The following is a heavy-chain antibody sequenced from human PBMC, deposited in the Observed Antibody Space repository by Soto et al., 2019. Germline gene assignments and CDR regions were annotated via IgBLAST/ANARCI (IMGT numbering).Heavy chain of an antibody. V-gene: IGHV4-31*03. D-gene: IGHD3-9*01. Sequence: QVQLQESGPGLVKPSQTLSLTCTVSGGSINSGGYYWSWIRQHPGKGLEWIGYIYYSGSTYYNPAFKSRVTISVDTSKNQFSLKVSSVTAADTAVYYCARVLTSYGMDVWGQGTTVTVSS. CDR2: IYYSGST. CDR1: GGSINSGGYY. CDR3: ARVLTSYGMDV. J-gene: IGHJ6*02.